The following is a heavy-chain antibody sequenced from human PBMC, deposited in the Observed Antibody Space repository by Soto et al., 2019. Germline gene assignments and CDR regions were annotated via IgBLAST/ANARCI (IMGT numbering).Heavy chain of an antibody. J-gene: IGHJ4*02. CDR1: GGSISSYY. CDR3: ARRSSSGWFLYFDY. Sequence: ASETLSLTCTVSGGSISSYYWSWIRQPPGKGLEWIGYIYYSGSTNYNPSLKSRVTISVDTSKNQFSLKLSSVTAADTAVYYCARRSSSGWFLYFDYWGQGTLVTVSS. CDR2: IYYSGST. V-gene: IGHV4-59*01. D-gene: IGHD6-19*01.